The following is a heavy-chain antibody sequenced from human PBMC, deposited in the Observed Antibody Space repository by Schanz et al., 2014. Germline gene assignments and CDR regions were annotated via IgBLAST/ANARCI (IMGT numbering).Heavy chain of an antibody. CDR3: AKNWKGHHITGSPGWSDGMDV. CDR1: GFTFSSNA. V-gene: IGHV3-23*01. D-gene: IGHD3-3*01. CDR2: ITSNGGGT. J-gene: IGHJ6*02. Sequence: EVQLLESGGGLVQPGGSLRLSCAASGFTFSSNAMCWVRQAPGKGLEWVSTITSNGGGTYYADSVKGRFTISRDNAKNTLYLQRNSLRVEDTAEYYCAKNWKGHHITGSPGWSDGMDVWGQGTTVTVSS.